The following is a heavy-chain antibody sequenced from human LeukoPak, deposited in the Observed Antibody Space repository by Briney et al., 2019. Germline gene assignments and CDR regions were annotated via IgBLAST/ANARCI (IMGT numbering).Heavy chain of an antibody. J-gene: IGHJ4*02. CDR2: INGGGGST. CDR3: AKVGGRDFWSAKGTFDY. D-gene: IGHD3-3*01. V-gene: IGHV3-23*01. CDR1: GFTFNTYA. Sequence: GGSLRLSCAASGFTFNTYAMSWVRQAPGKGLEWLSGINGGGGSTYYADSVKGRFTISRDNSHNTLYLQMNSPRAEDTAVYYCAKVGGRDFWSAKGTFDYWGQGTLVTVSS.